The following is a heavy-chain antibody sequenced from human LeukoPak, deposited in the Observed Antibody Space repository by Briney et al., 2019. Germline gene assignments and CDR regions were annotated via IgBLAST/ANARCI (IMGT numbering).Heavy chain of an antibody. CDR2: IYYSGST. J-gene: IGHJ4*02. CDR3: ARNDNSGSDY. CDR1: GGSISSYY. D-gene: IGHD1-1*01. V-gene: IGHV4-59*05. Sequence: SETLSLTCTVSGGSISSYYWSWIRQPPGKGLEWIGSIYYSGSTYYNPSLKSRVTISVDTSKNQFSLKLSSVTAADTAVYYCARNDNSGSDYWGQGTLVTVSS.